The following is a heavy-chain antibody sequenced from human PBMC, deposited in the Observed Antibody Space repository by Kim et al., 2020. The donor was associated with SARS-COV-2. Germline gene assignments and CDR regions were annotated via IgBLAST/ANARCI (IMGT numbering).Heavy chain of an antibody. Sequence: ASVKVSCKASGYSFSNYGLVWARQAPGQGLEWMGWISSNSGHTKYAQNVQDRVTLTTDTSTNTGYMEVSSLRSDDTAVYYCAPYYDSNSYRGQWDWGQGTPVTVSS. CDR2: ISSNSGHT. V-gene: IGHV1-18*01. D-gene: IGHD3-22*01. CDR3: APYYDSNSYRGQWD. J-gene: IGHJ4*01. CDR1: GYSFSNYG.